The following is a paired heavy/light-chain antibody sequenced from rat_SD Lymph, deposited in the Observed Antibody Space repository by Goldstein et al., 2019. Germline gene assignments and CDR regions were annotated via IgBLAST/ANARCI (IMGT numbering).Light chain of an antibody. CDR3: QQSRNDPLT. CDR1: ESVRSS. J-gene: IGKJ5*01. CDR2: GAS. Sequence: DIVLTQSPALAVSLGQRATISCRASESVRSSMHWYQQKSGQQPKLLIYGASNLASGVPARFSGSGSGTDFTFTIDPVEADDIATYYCQQSRNDPLTFGSGTKLEIK. V-gene: IGKV3S5*01.
Heavy chain of an antibody. CDR3: TRRYNHWFAY. D-gene: IGHD1-4*01. V-gene: IGHV5-29*01. CDR2: ISYDGSST. Sequence: EVQLVESGGGLVQPGRSMKLSCAASGFTFSNYGMAWVRQAPTKGLEWVATISYDGSSTYYRDSVKGRFTISRDNAKSTLYLQMNSLRSEDTATYYCTRRYNHWFAYWGQGTLVTVSS. J-gene: IGHJ3*01. CDR1: GFTFSNYG.